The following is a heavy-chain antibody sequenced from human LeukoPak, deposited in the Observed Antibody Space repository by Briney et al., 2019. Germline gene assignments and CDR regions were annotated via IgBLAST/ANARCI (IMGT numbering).Heavy chain of an antibody. Sequence: ASVKVSCKASGYTFTSYAFSWVRQAPGQGLEWMGWISAYNGNTKYAQKFQGRVTMTTDTSTNTAYMEVRSLRSDDTAVYYCARDRSSSWYYFEYWGQGALVTVSS. CDR2: ISAYNGNT. D-gene: IGHD6-13*01. J-gene: IGHJ4*02. CDR1: GYTFTSYA. CDR3: ARDRSSSWYYFEY. V-gene: IGHV1-18*01.